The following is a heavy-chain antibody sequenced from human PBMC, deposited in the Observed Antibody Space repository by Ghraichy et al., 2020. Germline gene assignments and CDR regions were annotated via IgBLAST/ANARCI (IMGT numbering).Heavy chain of an antibody. CDR1: GGSFSGYY. CDR3: ARINWNYVYGMDV. V-gene: IGHV4-34*01. J-gene: IGHJ6*02. D-gene: IGHD1-1*01. CDR2: INHSGST. Sequence: ETLSLTCAVYGGSFSGYYWSWIRQPPGKGLEWIGEINHSGSTNYNPSLKSRVTISVDTSKNQFSLKLSSVTAADTAVYYCARINWNYVYGMDVWGQGTTVTVSS.